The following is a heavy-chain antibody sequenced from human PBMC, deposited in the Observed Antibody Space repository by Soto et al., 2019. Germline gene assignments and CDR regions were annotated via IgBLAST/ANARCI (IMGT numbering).Heavy chain of an antibody. CDR1: GFTFTPYW. J-gene: IGHJ1*01. Sequence: EVQLVESGGGMVQPGESLRLSCAASGFTFTPYWMTWVRQAPGKGLEWVANINQDGSATKYVDSAKDRFTISRDNAKNSLYLQVNSLRAEDTAVYYCASYTGGRYCQYWGQGTLVIVS. CDR3: ASYTGGRYCQY. D-gene: IGHD2-2*02. V-gene: IGHV3-7*01. CDR2: INQDGSAT.